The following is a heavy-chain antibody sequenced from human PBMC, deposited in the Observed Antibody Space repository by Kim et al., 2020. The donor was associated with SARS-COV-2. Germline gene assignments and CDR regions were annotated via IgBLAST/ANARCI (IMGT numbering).Heavy chain of an antibody. J-gene: IGHJ6*02. V-gene: IGHV3-9*01. CDR3: AKDIAAAGVGYYYGMDV. CDR2: ISWNSGSI. Sequence: GGSLRLSCAASGFTFDDYAMHWVRQAPGKGLEWVSGISWNSGSIGYADSVKGRFTISRDNAKNSLYLQMNSLRAEDTALYYCAKDIAAAGVGYYYGMDVWGQGTTVTVSS. CDR1: GFTFDDYA. D-gene: IGHD6-13*01.